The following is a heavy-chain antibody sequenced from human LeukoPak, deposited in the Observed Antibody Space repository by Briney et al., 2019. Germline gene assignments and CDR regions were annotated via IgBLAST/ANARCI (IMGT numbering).Heavy chain of an antibody. V-gene: IGHV3-7*01. J-gene: IGHJ4*02. Sequence: GGSLRLSCAASGFTFSTYWMTWVRQAPGKGLEWVANIKPTGTETYYVDPVKGRFTISRDNSKNTLYLQMNSLRAEDTAVYYCARVAGGYDFSAFDYWGQGTLVTVSS. CDR2: IKPTGTET. CDR1: GFTFSTYW. D-gene: IGHD5-12*01. CDR3: ARVAGGYDFSAFDY.